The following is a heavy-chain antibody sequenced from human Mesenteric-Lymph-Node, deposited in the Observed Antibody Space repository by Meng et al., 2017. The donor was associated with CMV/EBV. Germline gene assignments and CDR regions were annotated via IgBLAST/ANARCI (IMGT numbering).Heavy chain of an antibody. V-gene: IGHV3-15*01. D-gene: IGHD3-10*01. CDR1: TFSNAW. CDR2: IKSKTDGGTT. CDR3: TTDLERVWFGELSIDY. J-gene: IGHJ4*02. Sequence: TFSNAWMSWVRQAPGKGLEWVGRIKSKTDGGTTDYAAPVKGRFTISRDDSKNTLYLQMNSLKTEDTAVYYCTTDLERVWFGELSIDYWGQGTLVTVS.